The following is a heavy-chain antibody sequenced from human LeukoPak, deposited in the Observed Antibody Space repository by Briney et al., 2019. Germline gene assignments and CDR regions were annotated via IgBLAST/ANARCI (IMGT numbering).Heavy chain of an antibody. CDR3: ARVGVAGTRVDP. CDR1: GGSISSYY. Sequence: SETLSLTCTVSGGSISSYYWSWIRQPAGKGLEWIGRIYTSGSTNYNPSLKSRVNMSVDTSKNQFSLKLSSVTAADTAVYYCARVGVAGTRVDPWGQGTLVTVSS. CDR2: IYTSGST. D-gene: IGHD6-19*01. J-gene: IGHJ5*02. V-gene: IGHV4-4*07.